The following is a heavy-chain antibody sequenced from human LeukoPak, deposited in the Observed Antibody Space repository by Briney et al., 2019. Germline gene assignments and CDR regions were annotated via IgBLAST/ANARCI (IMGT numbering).Heavy chain of an antibody. D-gene: IGHD6-6*01. CDR2: INHSGST. Sequence: SETLSLTCAVYGGSFSGYYWSWIRQPPGKGLEWIGEINHSGSTNYNPSLKSRVTISVDTSKNQFSLKLSSVTAADTAVYYRASYGPRTDIAARTALNYWGQGTLVTVSS. J-gene: IGHJ4*02. V-gene: IGHV4-34*01. CDR3: ASYGPRTDIAARTALNY. CDR1: GGSFSGYY.